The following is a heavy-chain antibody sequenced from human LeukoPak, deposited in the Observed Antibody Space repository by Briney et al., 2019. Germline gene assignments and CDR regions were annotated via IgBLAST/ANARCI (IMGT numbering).Heavy chain of an antibody. J-gene: IGHJ4*02. CDR2: ISSSGSTI. CDR3: ARQSGKEQPNVLRYFDRLYETYYFDY. D-gene: IGHD3-9*01. CDR1: GFTFSRYE. V-gene: IGHV3-48*03. Sequence: GGSLRLSCAASGFTFSRYEMNWVRQAPGKGLEWVSYISSSGSTIYYADSVKGRFTISRDNAKNSLYLQMNSLRAEDTAVYYCARQSGKEQPNVLRYFDRLYETYYFDYWGQGTLVTVSS.